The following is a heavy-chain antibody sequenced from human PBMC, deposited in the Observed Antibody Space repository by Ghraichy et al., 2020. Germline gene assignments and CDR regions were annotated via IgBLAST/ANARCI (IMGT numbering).Heavy chain of an antibody. V-gene: IGHV4-61*02. Sequence: SETLSLTCTVSGGSISSGSYFWSWIRQPAGKGLEWIGRIYTSGSTSYNPSLKSRVTISVDTSKNQFSLKMSSVTAADTAVYYCARHRSVYNQYETVPYYFEYWGQGALVTVSS. D-gene: IGHD5-24*01. CDR2: IYTSGST. CDR3: ARHRSVYNQYETVPYYFEY. CDR1: GGSISSGSYF. J-gene: IGHJ4*02.